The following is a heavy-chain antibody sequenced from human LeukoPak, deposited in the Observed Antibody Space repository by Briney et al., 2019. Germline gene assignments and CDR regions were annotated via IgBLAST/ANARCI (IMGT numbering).Heavy chain of an antibody. CDR3: ARNWGWADY. V-gene: IGHV3-7*01. CDR1: GFTFGSYW. D-gene: IGHD7-27*01. J-gene: IGHJ4*02. CDR2: IKDDGSEK. Sequence: GGSLRLSCAASGFTFGSYWMNWVRQAPGKGLEWVAVIKDDGSEKYYVDSVKGRFTISRDNARNSLYLQMNSLRAEDTAMYHCARNWGWADYWGQGTLVTVFS.